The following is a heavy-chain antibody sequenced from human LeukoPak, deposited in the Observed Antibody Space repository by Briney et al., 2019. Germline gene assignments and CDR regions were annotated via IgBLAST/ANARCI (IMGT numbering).Heavy chain of an antibody. D-gene: IGHD1-26*01. V-gene: IGHV4-38-2*02. Sequence: SETLSLTCSVSGYSISSDYYWGWIRQPPGKGLEWIGSIYHSGSTYYNPSLKSRVTISVDTSKNQFSLRLSSVTAADTAVYYCARDRLSGSYFVDYWGQGTLVTVSS. CDR3: ARDRLSGSYFVDY. CDR2: IYHSGST. J-gene: IGHJ4*02. CDR1: GYSISSDYY.